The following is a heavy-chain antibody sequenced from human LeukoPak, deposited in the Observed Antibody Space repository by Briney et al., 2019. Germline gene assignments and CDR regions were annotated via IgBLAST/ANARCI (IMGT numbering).Heavy chain of an antibody. V-gene: IGHV3-30*02. CDR2: IRFDGSNN. Sequence: GGSLRLSCATSGFTFSSYGIHWIRQAPGKGLEWVAFIRFDGSNNYYADSVKGRFTISRDNSKNTLYLQMNSLRAEDTAVYYCARAVGRRLSSSSGLWFDPWGQGTLVTVSS. CDR1: GFTFSSYG. D-gene: IGHD6-6*01. CDR3: ARAVGRRLSSSSGLWFDP. J-gene: IGHJ5*02.